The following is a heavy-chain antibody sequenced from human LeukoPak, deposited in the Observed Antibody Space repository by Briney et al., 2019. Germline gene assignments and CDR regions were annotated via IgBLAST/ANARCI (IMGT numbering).Heavy chain of an antibody. J-gene: IGHJ4*02. CDR3: ARDTFGSIDY. D-gene: IGHD2/OR15-2a*01. CDR2: ISYDGSNK. V-gene: IGHV3-30*03. CDR1: RFTFSSYG. Sequence: GGSLRLSCAASRFTFSSYGMHWVRQAPGKGLEWVAVISYDGSNKYYADSVKGRFTISRDNSNNILYLQMNSLRPEDTAVYYCARDTFGSIDYWGQGTLVTVSS.